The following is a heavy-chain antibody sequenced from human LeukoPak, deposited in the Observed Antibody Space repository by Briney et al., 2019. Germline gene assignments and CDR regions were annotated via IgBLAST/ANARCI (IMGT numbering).Heavy chain of an antibody. D-gene: IGHD6-19*01. CDR3: ARDHGSQHSGAWYVFDY. V-gene: IGHV3-23*01. CDR2: INELGHT. Sequence: GGPLRLSCAASGFTFNHYAMSWVRQAPGKGLEWVSGINELGHTFYADSVKGRFTISRDNSKNTVFLQMNSLSGDDTAEYFCARDHGSQHSGAWYVFDYWGRGTLVTVSS. CDR1: GFTFNHYA. J-gene: IGHJ4*02.